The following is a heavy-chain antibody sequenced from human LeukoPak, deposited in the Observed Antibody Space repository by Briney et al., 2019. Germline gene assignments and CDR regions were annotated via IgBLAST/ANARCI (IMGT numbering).Heavy chain of an antibody. CDR1: GDSVSSNSAA. J-gene: IGHJ4*02. CDR3: ARGVISIDY. D-gene: IGHD2-21*01. Sequence: SQTLSLTCAISGDSVSSNSAAWNWIRQSPSRGLEWLGRTYYRSRWYSDYAVSVESRITINPDTSKNQFTPQLNSVTPGDTAVYYCARGVISIDYWGQGTLVTVSS. CDR2: TYYRSRWYS. V-gene: IGHV6-1*01.